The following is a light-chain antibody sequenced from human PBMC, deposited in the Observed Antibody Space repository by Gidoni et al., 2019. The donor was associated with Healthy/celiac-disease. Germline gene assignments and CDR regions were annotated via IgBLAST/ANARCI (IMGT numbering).Light chain of an antibody. Sequence: EIVLPQSPATLSLSPGERATLSCRASQSLSSYLAWYQQKPGQAPRLLIYDASNRATGIPARFSGSGSGTDFTLTISSLEPEDFAVYYCQQRSNWPTFGGGTKVEIK. CDR2: DAS. CDR3: QQRSNWPT. J-gene: IGKJ4*01. V-gene: IGKV3-11*01. CDR1: QSLSSY.